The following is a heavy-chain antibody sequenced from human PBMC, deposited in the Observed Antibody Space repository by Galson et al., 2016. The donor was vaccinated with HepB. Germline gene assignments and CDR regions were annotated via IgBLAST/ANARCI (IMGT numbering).Heavy chain of an antibody. CDR2: ISGSGTNT. CDR3: AKDLTVTLHWFDP. CDR1: GFTFSSYA. V-gene: IGHV3-23*01. D-gene: IGHD2-15*01. Sequence: SLRLSCAASGFTFSSYAMSWVRQAPGKGLEWVSLISGSGTNTYYADSVKGRFTISRGNSRNTLYLQMNSLRAEDTAVYYCAKDLTVTLHWFDPWGQGTLVTVSS. J-gene: IGHJ5*02.